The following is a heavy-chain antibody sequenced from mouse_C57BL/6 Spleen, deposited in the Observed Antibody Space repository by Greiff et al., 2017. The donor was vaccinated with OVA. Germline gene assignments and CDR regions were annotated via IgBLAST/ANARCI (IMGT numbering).Heavy chain of an antibody. CDR2: ISSGSSTI. D-gene: IGHD1-1*01. V-gene: IGHV5-17*01. CDR3: ARGIYYGSSYDYAMDY. J-gene: IGHJ4*01. CDR1: GFTFSDYG. Sequence: EVHLVESGGGLVKPGGSLKLSCAASGFTFSDYGMHWVRQAPEKGLEWVAYISSGSSTIYYADTVKGRFTISRDNAKNTLFLQMTSLRSEDTAMYYCARGIYYGSSYDYAMDYWGQGTSVTVSS.